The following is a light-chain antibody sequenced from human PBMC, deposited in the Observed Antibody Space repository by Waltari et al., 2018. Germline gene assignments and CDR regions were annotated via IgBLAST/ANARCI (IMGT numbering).Light chain of an antibody. CDR1: QSVLYSPNNKDS. Sequence: DIVMTQSPDSLAMSLGERATINCKSRQSVLYSPNNKDSLSWYQQKPGLPPKLLIYWASTRESGVPDRFSVSGSGTDFTLTISSLQAEDVAVYYCQQSYSTPVTFGGGTRVEIK. J-gene: IGKJ4*01. CDR3: QQSYSTPVT. V-gene: IGKV4-1*01. CDR2: WAS.